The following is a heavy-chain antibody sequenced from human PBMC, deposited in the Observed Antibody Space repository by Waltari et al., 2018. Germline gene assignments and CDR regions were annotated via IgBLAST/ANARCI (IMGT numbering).Heavy chain of an antibody. V-gene: IGHV1-69*01. J-gene: IGHJ6*03. CDR3: ASPDYSNYQNYYYYMDV. CDR1: GGTFSSYA. D-gene: IGHD4-4*01. Sequence: GSSVKVSCKASGGTFSSYAISWVRQAPGQGLEWMGGIIPIFGTANYAQKFQGRVTITADESTSTAYMELSSLRSEDTAVYYCASPDYSNYQNYYYYMDVWGKGTTVTVSS. CDR2: IIPIFGTA.